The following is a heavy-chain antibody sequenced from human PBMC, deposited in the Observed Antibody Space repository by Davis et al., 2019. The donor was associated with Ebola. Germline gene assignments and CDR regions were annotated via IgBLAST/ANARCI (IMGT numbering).Heavy chain of an antibody. CDR2: IKQDGSEK. CDR1: GFTFSSYW. J-gene: IGHJ4*02. CDR3: AKNNWNDFIILDY. Sequence: GGSLRLSCAASGFTFSSYWMSWVRQAPGKGLEWVANIKQDGSEKYYVDSVKGRFTISRDNAKNSLYLQMNSLRAEDTAVYYCAKNNWNDFIILDYWGQGTLVTVSS. V-gene: IGHV3-7*03. D-gene: IGHD1-1*01.